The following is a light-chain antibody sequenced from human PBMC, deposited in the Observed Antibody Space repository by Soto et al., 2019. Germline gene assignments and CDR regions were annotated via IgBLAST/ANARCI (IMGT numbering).Light chain of an antibody. Sequence: EIVMTPSPATLSVSPGERATLSCRASQSVGSGLSWYQQKPGQAPRLLIYGASARATGIPARFSGSGPGTEFTLTISSLQSEDYAVYYCQQYNNWPPYTFGQGTKVDI. V-gene: IGKV3-15*01. CDR1: QSVGSG. CDR3: QQYNNWPPYT. J-gene: IGKJ2*01. CDR2: GAS.